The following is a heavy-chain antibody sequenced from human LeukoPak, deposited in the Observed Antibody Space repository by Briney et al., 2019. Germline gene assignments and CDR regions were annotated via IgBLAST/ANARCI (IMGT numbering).Heavy chain of an antibody. Sequence: SQTLSLTCTVSGGSISSGGYYWSWIRQPPGKGLEWIGYIYYSGSTYYNPSLKSRVTISVDTSKNQFSLKLSSVTAADTAVYYCARASDYVWGSHMAGAFDIWGQGTMVTVSS. J-gene: IGHJ3*02. CDR2: IYYSGST. CDR1: GGSISSGGYY. CDR3: ARASDYVWGSHMAGAFDI. V-gene: IGHV4-61*08. D-gene: IGHD3-16*01.